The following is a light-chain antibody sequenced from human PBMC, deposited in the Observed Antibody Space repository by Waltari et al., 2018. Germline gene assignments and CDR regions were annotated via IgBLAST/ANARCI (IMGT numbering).Light chain of an antibody. CDR2: GAS. Sequence: VLTQSPANLSLSPGERATLSCRASQDIDDLLTWFQQRPGQVPRLLIYGASNRAADIPARFSGSGSGKDFILTISSLEPEDFAVYYCQQRINWPLTFGRGTTVDIK. CDR3: QQRINWPLT. V-gene: IGKV3D-11*01. J-gene: IGKJ4*01. CDR1: QDIDDL.